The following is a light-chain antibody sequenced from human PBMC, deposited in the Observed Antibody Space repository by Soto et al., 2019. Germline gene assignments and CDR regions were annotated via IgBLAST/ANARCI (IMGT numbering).Light chain of an antibody. Sequence: EIVMTQSPATLSVSPGERGTLSCRASQSVSSNLAWYQQKPGQAPRLLIYGASTRASGIPARFSGSGSGTNFTLTISSLQSEDFGVYYCPQYNKGHVTLGQGTKVEIK. CDR3: PQYNKGHVT. J-gene: IGKJ1*01. V-gene: IGKV3-15*01. CDR2: GAS. CDR1: QSVSSN.